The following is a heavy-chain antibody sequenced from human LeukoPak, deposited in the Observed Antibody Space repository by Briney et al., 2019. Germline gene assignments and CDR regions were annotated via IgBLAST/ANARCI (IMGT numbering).Heavy chain of an antibody. J-gene: IGHJ4*02. CDR2: IKQDGSEK. CDR1: GFTFSSYW. CDR3: ARDTYRLPLDY. V-gene: IGHV3-7*01. Sequence: GRSLRLSCAASGFTFSSYWMSWVRQAPGKGLEWVANIKQDGSEKYYVDSVKGRFTISRDNAKNSLYLQMNSLRAEDTAVYYCARDTYRLPLDYWGQGTLVTVSS. D-gene: IGHD1-26*01.